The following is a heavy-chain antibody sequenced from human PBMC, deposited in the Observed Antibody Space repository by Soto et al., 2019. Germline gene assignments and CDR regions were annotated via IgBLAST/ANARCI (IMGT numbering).Heavy chain of an antibody. D-gene: IGHD6-13*01. CDR1: GFTFTSSA. J-gene: IGHJ6*02. CDR3: RAGLAAPLTSHYYYYYGMDV. CDR2: IVVGSGNT. Sequence: SVKVSCKASGFTFTSSAVQWVRQARGQRLEWIGWIVVGSGNTNYAQKFQERVTITRDMSTSTAYMELSSLKSEDTAVYYCRAGLAAPLTSHYYYYYGMDVWGQGTTVTVSS. V-gene: IGHV1-58*01.